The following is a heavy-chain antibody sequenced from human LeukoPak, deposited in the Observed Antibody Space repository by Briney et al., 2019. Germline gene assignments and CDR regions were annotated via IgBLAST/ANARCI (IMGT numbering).Heavy chain of an antibody. CDR3: VGQLLRAV. Sequence: GGSLRLSCTASGFPFSGYYISWVRQAPGTGLEWLADIKGDGSVQDYVDSVKGRFTISRDNAKNSLYLQMNNLRVDDTAVYYCVGQLLRAVWGKGTTVTVSS. J-gene: IGHJ6*03. CDR1: GFPFSGYY. V-gene: IGHV3-7*01. D-gene: IGHD2-2*01. CDR2: IKGDGSVQ.